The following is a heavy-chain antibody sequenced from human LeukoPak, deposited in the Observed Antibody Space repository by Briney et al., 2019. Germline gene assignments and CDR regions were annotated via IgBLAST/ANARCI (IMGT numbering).Heavy chain of an antibody. Sequence: PSETLSLTCTVSGASISNYHWSWIQQPPGKGLEWIGYIFYSGSTNYNPSLKSRVTISLATSKNQFSLQLRSVTAADTAVYYCARFTTVVPAFWYFDLWGRGTLVTVSS. J-gene: IGHJ2*01. D-gene: IGHD4-23*01. CDR2: IFYSGST. CDR3: ARFTTVVPAFWYFDL. CDR1: GASISNYH. V-gene: IGHV4-59*08.